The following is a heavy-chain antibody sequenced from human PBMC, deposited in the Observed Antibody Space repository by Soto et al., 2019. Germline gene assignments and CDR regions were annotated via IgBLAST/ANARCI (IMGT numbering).Heavy chain of an antibody. Sequence: SETHSLTSPVSGGSIRPYYWSWIRQPPGKGLEWVGCIYYGGDTYYNPSLKSRVSISLDTSKNQFSLNLSSVTAADTAVYFCARAKTTMIVPENYWGQGTLVTVSS. CDR3: ARAKTTMIVPENY. D-gene: IGHD3-22*01. CDR1: GGSIRPYY. J-gene: IGHJ4*02. CDR2: IYYGGDT. V-gene: IGHV4-59*01.